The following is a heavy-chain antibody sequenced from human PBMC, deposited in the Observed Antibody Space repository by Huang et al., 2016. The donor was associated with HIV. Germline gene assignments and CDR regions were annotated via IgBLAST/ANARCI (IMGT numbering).Heavy chain of an antibody. Sequence: QVQLLESGPGLVKPSQTLSLTCTVSGGSITTGDYYWRWIRQSAGKGLEWIGHISTSWSTNYNPSRQSRVTISVDTSKNQFSLKLDSGTAADTAVYYCARDGFEYLQTYWYDVWGRGTLVTVSS. D-gene: IGHD2-8*02. CDR1: GGSITTGDYY. CDR3: ARDGFEYLQTYWYDV. CDR2: ISTSWST. V-gene: IGHV4-61*09. J-gene: IGHJ2*01.